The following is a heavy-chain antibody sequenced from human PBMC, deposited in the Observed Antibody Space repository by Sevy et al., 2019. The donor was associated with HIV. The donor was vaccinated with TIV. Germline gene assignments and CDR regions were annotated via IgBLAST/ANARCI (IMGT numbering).Heavy chain of an antibody. J-gene: IGHJ4*02. CDR3: ARDPGSTSTYPAY. Sequence: GGSLRLSCAASGFTFSSYSMNWVRQAPGKGLEWVSSISSSSSYIYYADSVKGRFTISRDNAKNSLYLQMNSLRAEDTAVYYCARDPGSTSTYPAYWGQGTLVTVSS. CDR1: GFTFSSYS. D-gene: IGHD2-2*01. CDR2: ISSSSSYI. V-gene: IGHV3-21*01.